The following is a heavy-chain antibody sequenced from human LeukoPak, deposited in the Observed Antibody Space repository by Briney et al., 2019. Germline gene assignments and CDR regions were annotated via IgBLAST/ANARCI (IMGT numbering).Heavy chain of an antibody. V-gene: IGHV3-23*01. CDR2: IRGSGGTT. CDR3: ARGDSSGWLSTGKDAGFEY. Sequence: PGGSLRLSCAASQFTFSNYAMSWVRQAPGKGLEWVSAIRGSGGTTYYADSVKGRFTISRDNTKNSLYLQMNSLRAEDTAVYYCARGDSSGWLSTGKDAGFEYWGQGTLVTVSS. J-gene: IGHJ4*02. D-gene: IGHD6-19*01. CDR1: QFTFSNYA.